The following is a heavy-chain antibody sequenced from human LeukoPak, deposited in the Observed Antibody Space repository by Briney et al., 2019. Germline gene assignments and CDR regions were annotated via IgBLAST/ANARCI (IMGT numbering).Heavy chain of an antibody. V-gene: IGHV1-2*02. CDR1: GYTFTGYY. CDR3: AGSLGYCTSNVCYLKY. D-gene: IGHD2-8*01. J-gene: IGHJ4*02. Sequence: GASVKVSCKASGYTFTGYYMHWVRQAPGQGLEWMGWINPNSGGTNYAQKFQGRMTMTIDTSTSTANLELRSLRSDDTAVYYCAGSLGYCTSNVCYLKYWGQGTLVTVSS. CDR2: INPNSGGT.